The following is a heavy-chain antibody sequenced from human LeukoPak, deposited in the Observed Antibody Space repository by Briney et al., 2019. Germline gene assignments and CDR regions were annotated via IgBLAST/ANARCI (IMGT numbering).Heavy chain of an antibody. Sequence: GYRRLSCAAYGFPFSSYGMHWVRPAPGTGLGGVAFIQYDGSNKYYADSVKRRFTISRDNSKNTLYLQMNSLRAEDTAVYYCANVAVQLHLDYWGQGTLVTVSS. D-gene: IGHD5-18*01. CDR2: IQYDGSNK. V-gene: IGHV3-30*02. J-gene: IGHJ4*02. CDR1: GFPFSSYG. CDR3: ANVAVQLHLDY.